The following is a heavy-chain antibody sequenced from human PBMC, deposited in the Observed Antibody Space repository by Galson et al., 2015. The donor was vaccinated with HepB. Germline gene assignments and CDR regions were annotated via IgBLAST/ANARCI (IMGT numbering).Heavy chain of an antibody. CDR1: GGTFSSYA. CDR3: TRDRLTWRAGGVDYYYYGMDV. CDR2: IIPIFGTA. V-gene: IGHV1-69*06. D-gene: IGHD2-21*01. J-gene: IGHJ6*02. Sequence: SVKVSCKASGGTFSSYAISWVRQAPGQGLEWMGGIIPIFGTANYAQKFQGRVTITADKSTSTAYMELSSLRSEDTAVYYCTRDRLTWRAGGVDYYYYGMDVWGQGTTVTVSS.